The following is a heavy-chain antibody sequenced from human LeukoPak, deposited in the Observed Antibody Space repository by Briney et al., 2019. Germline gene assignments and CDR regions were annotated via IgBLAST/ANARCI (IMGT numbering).Heavy chain of an antibody. D-gene: IGHD1-1*01. CDR3: ARMIERRTLHFDY. CDR1: GGSIRSNY. Sequence: SETLSLTCTVSGGSIRSNYWSWIRQPPGRGLEWIGYIYNSGITNYNPSLKSRVTISVDTSKNQFSLKLTSVTAADTAVYYCARMIERRTLHFDYWGQGTLVTVSS. CDR2: IYNSGIT. J-gene: IGHJ4*02. V-gene: IGHV4-59*01.